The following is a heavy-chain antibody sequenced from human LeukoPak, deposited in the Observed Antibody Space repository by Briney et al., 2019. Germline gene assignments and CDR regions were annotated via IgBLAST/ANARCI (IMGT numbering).Heavy chain of an antibody. CDR3: ATVKTAGTTSGFDY. CDR2: FDPEDGET. V-gene: IGHV1-24*01. CDR1: GYTLTELS. J-gene: IGHJ4*02. D-gene: IGHD1-7*01. Sequence: ASVKVSCKVSGYTLTELSMHWVRQAPGKGLEWMRGFDPEDGETIYAQKFQGRVTMTEDTSTDTAYMELSSLRSEDTAVYYCATVKTAGTTSGFDYWGQGTLVTVSS.